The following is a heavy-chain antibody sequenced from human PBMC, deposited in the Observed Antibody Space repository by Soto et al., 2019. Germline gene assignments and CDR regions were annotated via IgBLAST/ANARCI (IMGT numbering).Heavy chain of an antibody. CDR2: INEDGSEK. CDR1: GFTFSNYW. J-gene: IGHJ4*02. V-gene: IGHV3-7*01. CDR3: ARVSRPLAPDFFDF. Sequence: EVQLVESGGELVQPGGSLRLSCAGSGFTFSNYWMTWVRQAPGKGLEWVANINEDGSEKYYVESVKGRFTISRDNAKNSLYLQMSSLRAEDTALYYCARVSRPLAPDFFDFWGQGTLVTVSS.